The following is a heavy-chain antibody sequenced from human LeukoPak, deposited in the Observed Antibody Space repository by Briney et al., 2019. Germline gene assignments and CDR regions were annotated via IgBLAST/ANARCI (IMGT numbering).Heavy chain of an antibody. J-gene: IGHJ4*02. V-gene: IGHV5-10-1*01. D-gene: IGHD1-26*01. CDR3: ARRGRYSGSYYSLGY. CDR2: IDPSDSYT. CDR1: GYSFTTYW. Sequence: KNGESLKISCKGSGYSFTTYWISWVRQMPGKGLEWMGRIDPSDSYTDCSPSFQGHVSISVDKSISTAYLQWSSLKASDTAMYYCARRGRYSGSYYSLGYWGQGTLVTVSS.